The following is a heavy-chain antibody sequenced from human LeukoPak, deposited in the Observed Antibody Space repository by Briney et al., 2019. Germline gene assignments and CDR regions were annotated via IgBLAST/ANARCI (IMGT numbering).Heavy chain of an antibody. D-gene: IGHD1-26*01. Sequence: SQTLSLTGTVSGGSISSGGYYWSWIRQPPGKGLEWIGYIYHSGSTYYNPSLKSRVTISVDRSKNQFSLKLSSVTAADTAVYYRATSFSGSYYNWFDPWGQGTLVTVSS. CDR3: ATSFSGSYYNWFDP. CDR1: GGSISSGGYY. J-gene: IGHJ5*02. CDR2: IYHSGST. V-gene: IGHV4-30-2*01.